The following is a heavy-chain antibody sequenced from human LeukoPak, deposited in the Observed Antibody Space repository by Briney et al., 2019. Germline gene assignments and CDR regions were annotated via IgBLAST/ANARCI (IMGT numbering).Heavy chain of an antibody. CDR1: GGSFSGYY. Sequence: SETLSLTCAVYGGSFSGYYWSWIRQPPGKGLEWIGEINHSGSTNYNPSLKSRVTISVDTSKNQSSLKLSSVTAADTAVYYCARLVLRYYFDYWGQGTLVTVSS. CDR2: INHSGST. D-gene: IGHD4-17*01. J-gene: IGHJ4*02. CDR3: ARLVLRYYFDY. V-gene: IGHV4-34*01.